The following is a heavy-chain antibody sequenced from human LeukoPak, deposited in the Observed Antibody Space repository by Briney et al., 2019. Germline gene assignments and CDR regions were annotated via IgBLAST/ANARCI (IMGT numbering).Heavy chain of an antibody. CDR3: ARGISSGWWYWYFDL. D-gene: IGHD6-19*01. J-gene: IGHJ2*01. CDR1: GFTFSSYA. Sequence: GGSLRLSCAASGFTFSSYAMHWARQAPGKGLEYVSAISSNGGSTYYANSVKGRFTISRDNSKNTLYLQMGSLRAEDMAVYYCARGISSGWWYWYFDLWGRGTLVTVSS. V-gene: IGHV3-64*01. CDR2: ISSNGGST.